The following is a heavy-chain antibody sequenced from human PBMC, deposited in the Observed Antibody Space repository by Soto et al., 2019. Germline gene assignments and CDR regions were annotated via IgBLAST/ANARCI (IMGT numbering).Heavy chain of an antibody. J-gene: IGHJ3*01. Sequence: SETLSFPCPVSGGSISSNDYYWNWIRQAPGKGPEWIAYIFCSGGTYYNTSLKSLVTISVDTSKNQFSLKLSSVTAADTAVYYCARFVSNPGVDYPFDLWRQGTMVTVSS. V-gene: IGHV4-30-4*01. CDR3: ARFVSNPGVDYPFDL. D-gene: IGHD4-4*01. CDR2: IFCSGGT. CDR1: GGSISSNDYY.